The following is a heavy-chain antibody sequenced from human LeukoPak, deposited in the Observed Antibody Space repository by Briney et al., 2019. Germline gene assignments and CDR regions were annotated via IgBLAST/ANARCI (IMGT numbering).Heavy chain of an antibody. CDR2: ISSSSSYI. CDR1: GFTFEDHG. Sequence: GGSLRLSCTASGFTFEDHGMSWVRQAPGKGLEWVSSISSSSSYIYYADSVKGRFTISRDNAKNSLYLQMNSLRAEDMAVYYCAGYYYYDSSGPDPNYYYMDVWGKGTTVTISS. CDR3: AGYYYYDSSGPDPNYYYMDV. V-gene: IGHV3-21*01. J-gene: IGHJ6*03. D-gene: IGHD3-22*01.